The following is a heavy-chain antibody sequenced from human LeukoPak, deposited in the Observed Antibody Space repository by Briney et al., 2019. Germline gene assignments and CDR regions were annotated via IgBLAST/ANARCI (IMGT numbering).Heavy chain of an antibody. Sequence: GGSLRLSCAASGFTFSSYAMSWVRQAPGKGPEWVSGISGSGGSTYYADSVKGRFTISRDISKNTLYVQMNSLRAEDAAVYYCAKDKGWGYSSYDYYGMDVWGQGTTVTVSS. D-gene: IGHD1-26*01. CDR1: GFTFSSYA. CDR3: AKDKGWGYSSYDYYGMDV. V-gene: IGHV3-23*01. CDR2: ISGSGGST. J-gene: IGHJ6*02.